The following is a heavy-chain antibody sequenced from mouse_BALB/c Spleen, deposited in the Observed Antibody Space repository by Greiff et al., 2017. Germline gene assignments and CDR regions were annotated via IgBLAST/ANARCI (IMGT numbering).Heavy chain of an antibody. V-gene: IGHV2-9*02. Sequence: VQLVESGPGLVAPSQSLSITCTVSGFSLTSYGVHWVRQPPGKGLEWLGVIWAGGSTNYNSALMSRLSISKDNSKSQVFLKMNSLQTDDTAMYYCARGGQLGLRRGWFAYWGQGTLVTVSA. D-gene: IGHD3-3*01. CDR1: GFSLTSYG. CDR2: IWAGGST. J-gene: IGHJ3*01. CDR3: ARGGQLGLRRGWFAY.